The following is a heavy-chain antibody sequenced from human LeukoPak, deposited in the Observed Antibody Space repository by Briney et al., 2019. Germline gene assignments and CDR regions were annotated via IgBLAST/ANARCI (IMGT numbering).Heavy chain of an antibody. J-gene: IGHJ3*02. CDR2: IYSSGST. V-gene: IGHV4-59*01. D-gene: IGHD2-8*01. CDR3: ARAPNGFGAFDI. Sequence: SETLSLTCTVSGGSISSYYWNWIRQPPGKGLEWIGYIYSSGSTYYNPSLKSRVTISVDTSKNQFSLKMSSVTAADTAVYYCARAPNGFGAFDIWGPGTMVTVSS. CDR1: GGSISSYY.